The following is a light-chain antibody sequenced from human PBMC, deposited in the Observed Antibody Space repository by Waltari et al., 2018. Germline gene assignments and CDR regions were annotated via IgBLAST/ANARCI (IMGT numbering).Light chain of an antibody. J-gene: IGKJ1*01. CDR2: KAS. V-gene: IGKV1-5*03. Sequence: DIQMTQSPSTLSESVGDRVTITCRASQSISSWLAWYEQKPGKAPKLLIYKASSFESGVPSRFSGSGSGTEFTLTISSLQPDDFATYYCQQYNSYTWTFGQGTKVEIK. CDR1: QSISSW. CDR3: QQYNSYTWT.